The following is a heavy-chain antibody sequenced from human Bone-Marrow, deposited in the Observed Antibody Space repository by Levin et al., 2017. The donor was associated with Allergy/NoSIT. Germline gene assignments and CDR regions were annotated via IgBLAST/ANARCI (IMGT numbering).Heavy chain of an antibody. D-gene: IGHD3-22*01. CDR2: ISWDGSTT. V-gene: IGHV3-43*01. Sequence: GEFLKISCVASGFTFDDHTMHWVRQAPGKGLEWVSLISWDGSTTYYADSVKGRFTISRDNSKNSLYLQMNSLRTEDTALYYCAREEYYNSNLVFDYWGQGTLVTVSS. CDR3: AREEYYNSNLVFDY. J-gene: IGHJ4*02. CDR1: GFTFDDHT.